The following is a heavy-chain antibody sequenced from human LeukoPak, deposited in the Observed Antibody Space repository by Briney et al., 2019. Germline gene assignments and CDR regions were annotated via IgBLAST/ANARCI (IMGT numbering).Heavy chain of an antibody. CDR2: MRGDGRDI. V-gene: IGHV3-23*01. J-gene: IGHJ4*01. CDR1: GFTFSNSA. D-gene: IGHD1/OR15-1a*01. Sequence: RGSLRLSCAASGFTFSNSAMSWVRQAPGTGLGWVSAMRGDGRDIYYADSVKGRFTISRDNFKSMVYLQMSGLRAEDTAVYYCAKRRGENNSPIDCWGHGTLVTVSS. CDR3: AKRRGENNSPIDC.